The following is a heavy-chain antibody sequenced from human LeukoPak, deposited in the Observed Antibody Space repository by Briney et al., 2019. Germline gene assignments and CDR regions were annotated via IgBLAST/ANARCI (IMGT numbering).Heavy chain of an antibody. CDR2: IYYSGST. J-gene: IGHJ2*01. V-gene: IGHV4-59*01. Sequence: PSETLSLTCTVSGGSISSYYWSWIRQPPGKGLEWIGYIYYSGSTNYNPSLKSRVTISVDTSKNQFSLKLSSVTAADTAVYYCARDSYSYGSPAFDLWGRGTLVTVSS. D-gene: IGHD5-18*01. CDR3: ARDSYSYGSPAFDL. CDR1: GGSISSYY.